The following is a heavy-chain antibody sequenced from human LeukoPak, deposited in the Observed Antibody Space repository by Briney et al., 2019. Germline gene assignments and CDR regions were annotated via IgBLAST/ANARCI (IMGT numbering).Heavy chain of an antibody. J-gene: IGHJ4*02. CDR3: ARDCLFRSSQDY. D-gene: IGHD1-26*01. CDR2: IYTSGST. Sequence: SETLSLTCTVSGGSISSSSYYWSWIRQPAGKGLEWIGRIYTSGSTNYNPSLKSRVTMSVDTSKNQFSLKLSSVTAADTAVYYCARDCLFRSSQDYWGQGTLVTVSS. CDR1: GGSISSSSYY. V-gene: IGHV4-61*02.